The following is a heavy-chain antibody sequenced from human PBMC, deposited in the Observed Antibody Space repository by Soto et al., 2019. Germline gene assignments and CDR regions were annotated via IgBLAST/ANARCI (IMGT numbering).Heavy chain of an antibody. V-gene: IGHV1-69*06. D-gene: IGHD3-3*01. CDR1: GGTFSTYA. Sequence: QVQLVQSGAEMKKPGSSVRVSCKASGGTFSTYAISWVRQAPGQGLEWMGGIIPMFGTANYAQKFQGRVTITADKSTSTAYVELSSLRSEDTAVYSCALGLTIFAVAHGVYRYNMDVWGQGTTVTVSS. CDR2: IIPMFGTA. J-gene: IGHJ6*02. CDR3: ALGLTIFAVAHGVYRYNMDV.